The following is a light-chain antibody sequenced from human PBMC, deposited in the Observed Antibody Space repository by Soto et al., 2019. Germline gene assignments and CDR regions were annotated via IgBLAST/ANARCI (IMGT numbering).Light chain of an antibody. V-gene: IGLV2-14*01. J-gene: IGLJ1*01. Sequence: QSVLTQPASVSGSPGQSITISCTGTSSDVGGYNYVSWYQQQSGKAPKLMIHEVSNRPSGVSNRFSGSKSGNTASLTISGLQAEDEADYYCSSYRSSNTYVFGSGTKVTVL. CDR3: SSYRSSNTYV. CDR1: SSDVGGYNY. CDR2: EVS.